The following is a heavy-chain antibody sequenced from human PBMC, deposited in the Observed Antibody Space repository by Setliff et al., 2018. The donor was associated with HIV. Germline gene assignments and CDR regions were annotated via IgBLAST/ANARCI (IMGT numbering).Heavy chain of an antibody. V-gene: IGHV4-61*08. Sequence: PSETLSLTCTVSGGSMTTDGFYWSWIRQPPGKGLEYIGKISDTGSTNYHPSLRGRVAMSVDTSKSQFSLRLTSVTVADTAVYYCARYSPRGYTLTGPYWGQGTLVTVSS. D-gene: IGHD6-25*01. CDR2: ISDTGST. J-gene: IGHJ4*02. CDR3: ARYSPRGYTLTGPY. CDR1: GGSMTTDGFY.